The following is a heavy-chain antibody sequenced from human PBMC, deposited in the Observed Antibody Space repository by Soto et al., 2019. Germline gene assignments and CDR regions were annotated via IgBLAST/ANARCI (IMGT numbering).Heavy chain of an antibody. CDR2: ISYDGSNK. Sequence: GGSLRLSCAASGFTFSSYGMHWVRQAPGKGLEWVAVISYDGSNKYYADSVKGRFTISRDNSKNTLYLQMNSLRAEDTAVYYCAKDGDNVVITTTIIVNPPYFDYWGQGTLVTVSS. J-gene: IGHJ4*02. CDR3: AKDGDNVVITTTIIVNPPYFDY. D-gene: IGHD3-22*01. V-gene: IGHV3-30*18. CDR1: GFTFSSYG.